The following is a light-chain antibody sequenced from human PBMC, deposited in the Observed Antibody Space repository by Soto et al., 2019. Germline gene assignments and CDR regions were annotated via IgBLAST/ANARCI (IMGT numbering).Light chain of an antibody. Sequence: DFQMTQSPSSLSASVGDRVTITCRASQDIRNNLAWYLQKPGKVPQLLIYTASTLQSGVTSRLSASGSGTDFTLTISSLQPADVGIYYCQKCNGAPFTFGPGTTVDIK. J-gene: IGKJ3*01. CDR2: TAS. CDR1: QDIRNN. V-gene: IGKV1-27*01. CDR3: QKCNGAPFT.